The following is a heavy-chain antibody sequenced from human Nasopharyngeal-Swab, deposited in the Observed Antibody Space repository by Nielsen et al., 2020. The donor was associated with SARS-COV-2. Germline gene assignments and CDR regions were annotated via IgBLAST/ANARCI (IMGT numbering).Heavy chain of an antibody. CDR1: GFTFSSYS. CDR3: ASLAAAGTNTYYYYYGMDV. J-gene: IGHJ6*02. Sequence: GESLKISCAASGFTFSSYSMNWVRQAPGKGLEWVSSISSSSSYIYYADSVKGRFTISRDNAKNSLYLQMNSLRAEDTAVYYCASLAAAGTNTYYYYYGMDVWGQGTTVTVSS. V-gene: IGHV3-21*01. D-gene: IGHD6-13*01. CDR2: ISSSSSYI.